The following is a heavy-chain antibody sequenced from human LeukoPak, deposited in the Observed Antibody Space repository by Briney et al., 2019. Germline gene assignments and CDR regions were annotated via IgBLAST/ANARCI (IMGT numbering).Heavy chain of an antibody. CDR2: IYYSGST. V-gene: IGHV4-39*01. D-gene: IGHD6-19*01. Sequence: SETLSPTCTVSGGSISSYYWGWIRQPPGKGLEWISSIYYSGSTDYNPSLKSRVTISVDTSKNQFSLKLSSVTAADTAVYYCASRPGIAVAGFDYWGQGTLVTVSS. CDR1: GGSISSYY. J-gene: IGHJ4*02. CDR3: ASRPGIAVAGFDY.